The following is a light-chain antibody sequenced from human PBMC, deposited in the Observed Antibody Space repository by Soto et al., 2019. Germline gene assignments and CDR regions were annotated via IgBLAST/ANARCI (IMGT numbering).Light chain of an antibody. CDR1: GSDVGGYNY. Sequence: QSALTQPASVSGSPGQSITISCTGTGSDVGGYNYVSWYQQHPGKAPKVMIYDVSNRPSGVSNRFSGSKSGNTASLTISGLRAEDEADYYCSSYTCASTPLVFGGGTKVTVL. J-gene: IGLJ2*01. CDR2: DVS. CDR3: SSYTCASTPLV. V-gene: IGLV2-14*01.